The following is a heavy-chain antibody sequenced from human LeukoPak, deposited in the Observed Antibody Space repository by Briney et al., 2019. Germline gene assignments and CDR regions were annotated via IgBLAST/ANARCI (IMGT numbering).Heavy chain of an antibody. D-gene: IGHD3-16*01. J-gene: IGHJ4*02. CDR3: RGCYSSFDY. V-gene: IGHV6-1*01. Sequence: SQTLSLTCAISGDSLSNNNVAWNWIRQSPSRGLEWLGRTYYRSKWNTDYAVSVKSRITINSDTSKNQFSLQLNSVTPEDTAVCCARGCYSSFDYWDQGTLVTVSS. CDR2: TYYRSKWNT. CDR1: GDSLSNNNVA.